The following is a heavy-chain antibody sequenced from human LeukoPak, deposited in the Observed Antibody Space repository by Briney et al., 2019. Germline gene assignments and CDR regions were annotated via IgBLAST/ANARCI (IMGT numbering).Heavy chain of an antibody. D-gene: IGHD2-15*01. Sequence: SETLSLTCTVSGGSISSSSYHWSWIRQPAGKGLEWIGRMFYSGNTDYNPSLKSRLTMSIDTSKNQFSLKLSSVTAADTAVYYCARDDSYSRGYSGVYYFDYWGQGTLVTVSS. J-gene: IGHJ4*02. CDR2: MFYSGNT. CDR1: GGSISSSSYH. V-gene: IGHV4-61*10. CDR3: ARDDSYSRGYSGVYYFDY.